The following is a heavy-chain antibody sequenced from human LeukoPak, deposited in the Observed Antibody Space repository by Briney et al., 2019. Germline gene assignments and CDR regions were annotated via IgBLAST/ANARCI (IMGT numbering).Heavy chain of an antibody. CDR2: ISSSSSYI. Sequence: GGSLRLSCAASGFTFSSYSMNWVRQAPGKGLEWVSSISSSSSYIYYADSVKGRFTISRDNAKNSLYLQMNSLRAEDTAVYYCASLDFWSGYYDYYYYYMDVWGKGTTVTVSS. CDR1: GFTFSSYS. J-gene: IGHJ6*03. V-gene: IGHV3-21*01. D-gene: IGHD3-3*01. CDR3: ASLDFWSGYYDYYYYYMDV.